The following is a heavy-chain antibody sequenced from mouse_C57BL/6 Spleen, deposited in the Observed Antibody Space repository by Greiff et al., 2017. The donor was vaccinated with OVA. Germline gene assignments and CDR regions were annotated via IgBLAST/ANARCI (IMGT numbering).Heavy chain of an antibody. CDR2: IWTGGGT. Sequence: VKLVESGPGLVAPSQSLSITCTVSGFSLTSYAISWVRQPPGKGLEWLGVIWTGGGTNYNSALKSRLSISKDNSKSQVFLKMNSLQTDDTARYYCARNGGDYYGSSSGWFAYWGQGTLVTVSA. D-gene: IGHD1-1*01. V-gene: IGHV2-9-1*01. CDR3: ARNGGDYYGSSSGWFAY. CDR1: GFSLTSYA. J-gene: IGHJ3*01.